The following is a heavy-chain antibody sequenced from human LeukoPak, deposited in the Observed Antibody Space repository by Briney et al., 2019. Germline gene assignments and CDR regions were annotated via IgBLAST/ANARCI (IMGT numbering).Heavy chain of an antibody. J-gene: IGHJ4*02. D-gene: IGHD2-15*01. CDR2: IYYSGST. CDR3: ARVNEMLRAAFDY. V-gene: IGHV4-59*12. CDR1: GGSISSYY. Sequence: PSETLSLTCTVSGGSISSYYWSWIRQPPGKGLEWIGYIYYSGSTNYNPSLKSRVTMSVDTSKNQFSLKLSSVTAADTAVYYCARVNEMLRAAFDYWGQGTLVTVSS.